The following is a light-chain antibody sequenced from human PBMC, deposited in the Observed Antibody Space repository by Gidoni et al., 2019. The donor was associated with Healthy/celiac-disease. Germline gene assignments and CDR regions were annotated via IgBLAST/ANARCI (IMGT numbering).Light chain of an antibody. CDR3: GTWDSSLSAPRV. CDR2: DNN. J-gene: IGLJ3*02. Sequence: QSVSTQPPSVSAAPGQKVTISCSGSSSNIGNNYVSWYQQLPGTAPKLLIYDNNKRPSGIPDRFSGSKSGTSATLGITGLQTGDEADYYCGTWDSSLSAPRVFGGGTKLTVL. V-gene: IGLV1-51*01. CDR1: SSNIGNNY.